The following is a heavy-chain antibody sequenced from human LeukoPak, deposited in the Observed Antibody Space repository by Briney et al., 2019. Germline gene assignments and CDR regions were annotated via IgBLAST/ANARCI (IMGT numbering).Heavy chain of an antibody. Sequence: SETLSLTCTVSGGSISSHYWSWIRQPPGKGLEWIGYIYYSGSTNYKPSLKSRVTISVDTSKNQFSLKLSSVTAADTAVYYCARSPAARGYYYYYYYMDVWGKGTMVTVSS. CDR2: IYYSGST. CDR3: ARSPAARGYYYYYYYMDV. J-gene: IGHJ6*03. D-gene: IGHD6-6*01. CDR1: GGSISSHY. V-gene: IGHV4-59*11.